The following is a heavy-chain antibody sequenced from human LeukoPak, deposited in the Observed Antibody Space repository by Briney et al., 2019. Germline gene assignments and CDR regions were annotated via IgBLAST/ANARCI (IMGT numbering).Heavy chain of an antibody. CDR2: LSPGTGGT. D-gene: IGHD4-17*01. J-gene: IGHJ4*02. CDR3: ARNYGRTSRYFDY. CDR1: GYTFTDYY. V-gene: IGHV1-2*02. Sequence: EASVKVSCKSSGYTFTDYYVHWVRQAPGQGLEWMGWLSPGTGGTNYAQKFQGRVTMTRDTSISTAYVELSRLASDDTALYYCARNYGRTSRYFDYWGQGTLVTVSS.